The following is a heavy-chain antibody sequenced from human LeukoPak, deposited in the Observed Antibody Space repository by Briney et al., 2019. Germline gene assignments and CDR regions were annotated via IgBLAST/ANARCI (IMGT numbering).Heavy chain of an antibody. CDR3: AKANPGVIVVADY. CDR2: IYSGGSP. CDR1: GFTVSSNS. V-gene: IGHV3-66*01. J-gene: IGHJ4*02. Sequence: GGSLRLSCAASGFTVSSNSMSWVRQAQGKGLEWVSIIYSGGSPYYADSVKGRFTISRDNSKNTVYLQMNSLRAEDTAVYYCAKANPGVIVVADYWGQGTLVTVSS. D-gene: IGHD3-22*01.